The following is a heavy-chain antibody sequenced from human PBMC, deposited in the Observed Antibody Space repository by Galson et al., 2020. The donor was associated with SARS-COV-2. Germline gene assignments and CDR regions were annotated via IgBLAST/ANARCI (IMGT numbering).Heavy chain of an antibody. CDR1: GFTFSNYA. J-gene: IGHJ4*02. CDR2: LSYDGSDK. D-gene: IGHD3-3*01. CDR3: AKEGPDNDFWSGSVWSTDY. V-gene: IGHV3-30*04. Sequence: TGGSLRISCTASGFTFSNYAMHWVRQAPGKGLEWVAVLSYDGSDKHYADSVKGRFTISRDNSKNTLYLQMNSLRPEDTAMYYCAKEGPDNDFWSGSVWSTDYWGQGTLVTVSS.